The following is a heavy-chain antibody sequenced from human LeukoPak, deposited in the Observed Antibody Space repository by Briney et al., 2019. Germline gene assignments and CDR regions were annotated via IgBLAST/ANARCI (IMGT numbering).Heavy chain of an antibody. V-gene: IGHV3-11*01. CDR3: ARDEIAVAVDC. Sequence: GGSLRLSCAASGFTFSDYYMSWIRQAPGKGLEWVSYISSSGSTIYYADSVKGRFTISRDNAKNSLYLQMNSLRAEDTAVYCCARDEIAVAVDCWGQGTLVTVSS. CDR2: ISSSGSTI. D-gene: IGHD6-19*01. J-gene: IGHJ4*02. CDR1: GFTFSDYY.